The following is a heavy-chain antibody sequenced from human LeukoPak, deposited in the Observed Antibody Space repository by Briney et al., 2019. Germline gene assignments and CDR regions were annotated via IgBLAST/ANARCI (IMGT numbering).Heavy chain of an antibody. D-gene: IGHD6-19*01. CDR3: ARGDSGWFSNS. CDR1: GYSFSNYW. CDR2: IYPGDSDI. J-gene: IGHJ4*02. Sequence: GESLKISCKGSGYSFSNYWVGWVCQMSRKGLEWMGVIYPGDSDITYSPAFRGQVTISVDKSISTAYLQWSSLKASDTAMYYCARGDSGWFSNSWGQGTLVTVSS. V-gene: IGHV5-51*01.